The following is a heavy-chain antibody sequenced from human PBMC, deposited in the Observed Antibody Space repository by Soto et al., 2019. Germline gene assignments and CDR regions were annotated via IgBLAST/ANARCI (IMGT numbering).Heavy chain of an antibody. J-gene: IGHJ4*02. CDR2: ISHTGIT. Sequence: SXTRSLTCTGSGGSISGYFWTWIRQPPGKGLEWIGYISHTGITNYNSSLKSRVAMSVDTSKNQFSLRVSSLTAADTAVYYCARKEYYFDYWGQGILVTVSS. CDR3: ARKEYYFDY. CDR1: GGSISGYF. V-gene: IGHV4-59*01. D-gene: IGHD3-10*01.